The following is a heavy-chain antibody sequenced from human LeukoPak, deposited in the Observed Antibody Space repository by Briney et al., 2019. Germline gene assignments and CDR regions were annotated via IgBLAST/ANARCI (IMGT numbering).Heavy chain of an antibody. D-gene: IGHD3-10*01. Sequence: HPGGSLRLSCAASGFTFSSYGMSWVRQAPGKGLEWVSAISGSGGSTYYADSVKGRFTISRDNAKNSLYLQMNSLRAEDTAVYYCARDSGYYYMDVWGKGTTVTVSS. V-gene: IGHV3-23*01. CDR1: GFTFSSYG. J-gene: IGHJ6*03. CDR3: ARDSGYYYMDV. CDR2: ISGSGGST.